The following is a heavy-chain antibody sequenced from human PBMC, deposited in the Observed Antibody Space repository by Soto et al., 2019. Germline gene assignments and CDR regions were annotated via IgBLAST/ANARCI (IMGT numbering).Heavy chain of an antibody. CDR1: GGSISSGGYY. J-gene: IGHJ5*02. Sequence: QVQLQESGPGLVKPSQTLSLTCTVSGGSISSGGYYWSWIRQHPGKGLEWIGYIYYSGSTYYNPSLKSRVTISVDTSKNQCSLKLSSVTAADTAVYYWARGVPGDTIFGKSAGYGDPWGQGTLVTVSS. V-gene: IGHV4-31*03. CDR3: ARGVPGDTIFGKSAGYGDP. D-gene: IGHD3-3*01. CDR2: IYYSGST.